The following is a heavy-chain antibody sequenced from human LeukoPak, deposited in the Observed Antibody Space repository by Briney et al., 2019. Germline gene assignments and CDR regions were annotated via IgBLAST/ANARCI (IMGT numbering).Heavy chain of an antibody. CDR1: RFTFSSYG. Sequence: GGSLRLSCAASRFTFSSYGMHWVRQAPGKGLEWVAYIQYDGSNEQYADSVKGRFSISRDSSKNILYLQMNSLRAEDTAVYYCAKATGYLLWGQGTLVIVSS. V-gene: IGHV3-30*02. CDR2: IQYDGSNE. D-gene: IGHD1-14*01. J-gene: IGHJ4*02. CDR3: AKATGYLL.